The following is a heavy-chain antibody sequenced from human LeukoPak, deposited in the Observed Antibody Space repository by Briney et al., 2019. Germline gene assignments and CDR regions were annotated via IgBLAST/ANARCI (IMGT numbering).Heavy chain of an antibody. D-gene: IGHD1-26*01. J-gene: IGHJ5*02. CDR3: ARHWGGGSYFSHWFDP. Sequence: SETLSLTCTVSGGSISRSNYYWGWIRQPPGKGLEWIASIYYSGSTYYNPSLKSRVTISVDTSKNQFSLKLSSVTAADTAVYYCARHWGGGSYFSHWFDPWGQGTLVTVSS. CDR1: GGSISRSNYY. CDR2: IYYSGST. V-gene: IGHV4-39*01.